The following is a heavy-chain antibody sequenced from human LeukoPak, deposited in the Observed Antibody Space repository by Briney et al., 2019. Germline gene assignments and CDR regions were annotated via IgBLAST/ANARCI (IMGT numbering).Heavy chain of an antibody. V-gene: IGHV3-30*18. J-gene: IGHJ4*02. CDR3: VKGGDYYGSGSYGWVDY. D-gene: IGHD3-10*01. CDR2: ISYDGSNK. CDR1: GFTFSSYG. Sequence: GGSLRLSCAASGFTFSSYGMHWVRQAPGKGLEWVAVISYDGSNKDYVDSVKGRFTMSRDNSINTLYLQMNSLRAEDTAVYYCVKGGDYYGSGSYGWVDYWGQGTLVTVSS.